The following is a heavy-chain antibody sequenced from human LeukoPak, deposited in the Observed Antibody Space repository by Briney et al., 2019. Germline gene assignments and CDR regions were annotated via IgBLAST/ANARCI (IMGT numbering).Heavy chain of an antibody. CDR2: ISGSGGST. J-gene: IGHJ5*02. D-gene: IGHD2-8*01. Sequence: GGSLRLSCAASAFTFSSYAMSWVRQAPGKGLEWVSAISGSGGSTYYADSVKGRFTISRDNSKNTLYLQMNSLRAEDTAVYYCAKLKACTNGVCYTGWFDPWGQGTLVTVSS. CDR3: AKLKACTNGVCYTGWFDP. V-gene: IGHV3-23*01. CDR1: AFTFSSYA.